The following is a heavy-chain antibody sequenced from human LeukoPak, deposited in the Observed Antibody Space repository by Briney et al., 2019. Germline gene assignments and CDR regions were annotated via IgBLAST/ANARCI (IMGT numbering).Heavy chain of an antibody. CDR3: ATIRRGSIYGYFDF. V-gene: IGHV4-59*11. J-gene: IGHJ4*02. CDR2: LLDSWRT. Sequence: PSETLSLTCTVSGASMSTHYWSWLRQPPGKGLEWIGYLLDSWRTKDNHSLQSRVTLSADTSKNQFSLRLTSVTAADTAVYYCATIRRGSIYGYFDFWGQGILVTVSS. CDR1: GASMSTHY. D-gene: IGHD5-18*01.